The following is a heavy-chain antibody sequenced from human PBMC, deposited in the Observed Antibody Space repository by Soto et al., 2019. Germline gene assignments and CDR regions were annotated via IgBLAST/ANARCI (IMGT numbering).Heavy chain of an antibody. CDR2: ISSSSSYI. CDR3: ARDQPAAILYYYYYGMDV. CDR1: GFTFSSYS. J-gene: IGHJ6*02. V-gene: IGHV3-21*01. Sequence: PGGYLRLSCAASGFTFSSYSMNLVRQAPGKXLEWVSSISSSSSYIYYADSVKGRFTISRDNAKNSLYLQMNMLRAEDTAVYYCARDQPAAILYYYYYGMDVWGQGTTVTAP. D-gene: IGHD2-2*02.